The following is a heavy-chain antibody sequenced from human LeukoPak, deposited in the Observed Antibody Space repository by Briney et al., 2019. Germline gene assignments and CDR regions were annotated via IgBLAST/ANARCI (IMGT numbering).Heavy chain of an antibody. CDR3: ATSSGVAYCSGGSCYSTAFDI. CDR2: INPNSGGT. D-gene: IGHD2-15*01. J-gene: IGHJ3*02. CDR1: GYTFTGYY. Sequence: ASVTVSRKASGYTFTGYYMHWVRQAPGQGVEWMGRINPNSGGTNYAQKFQGRVTMTRDTSISTAYMELSRLRSDDTAVYYCATSSGVAYCSGGSCYSTAFDIWGQGTMVTVSS. V-gene: IGHV1-2*06.